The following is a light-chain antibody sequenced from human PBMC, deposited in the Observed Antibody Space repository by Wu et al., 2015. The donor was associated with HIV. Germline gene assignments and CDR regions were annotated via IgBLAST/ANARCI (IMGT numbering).Light chain of an antibody. J-gene: IGKJ2*01. CDR2: DAS. CDR3: QQSDNVPYT. Sequence: DIQMTQSPSSLSASVGDRVTITCQANQDIKNYLNWYQQKPGKVPKVLIFDASNLEKGVSSRFSGGGTGTDFTFIINNLQPEDVGTYFCQQSDNVPYTFGQGTKLE. V-gene: IGKV1-33*01. CDR1: QDIKNY.